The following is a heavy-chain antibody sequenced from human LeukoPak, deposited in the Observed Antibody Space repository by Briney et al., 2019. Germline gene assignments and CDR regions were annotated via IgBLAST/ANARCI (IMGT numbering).Heavy chain of an antibody. J-gene: IGHJ4*02. D-gene: IGHD3-9*01. CDR1: GLTVSSNY. V-gene: IGHV3-53*01. CDR3: AKRGVVIRVILIGFHKEANYFDS. CDR2: IYAGGRT. Sequence: GGSLRLSCAASGLTVSSNYMSWVRQAPGRGLEWVSVIYAGGRTYYADSVKGRFTVSRDNPKNTLYLQMNSLRAEDTAVYFCAKRGVVIRVILIGFHKEANYFDSWGQGALVTVSS.